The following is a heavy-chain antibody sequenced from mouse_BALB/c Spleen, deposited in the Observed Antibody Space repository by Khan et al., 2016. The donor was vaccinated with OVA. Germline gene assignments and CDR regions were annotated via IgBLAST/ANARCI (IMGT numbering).Heavy chain of an antibody. CDR2: INYSGNT. Sequence: EVELVESGPGLVKPSQSLSLTCTVTGYSITSEYAWNWIRHFPGNKLEWMGYINYSGNTRYNPSLQSRISITRDTSKNQFFLQLNSVTTEDTATYYCTRKDYYDYDPFPYWGQGTLVTVSA. V-gene: IGHV3-2*02. J-gene: IGHJ3*01. D-gene: IGHD2-4*01. CDR1: GYSITSEYA. CDR3: TRKDYYDYDPFPY.